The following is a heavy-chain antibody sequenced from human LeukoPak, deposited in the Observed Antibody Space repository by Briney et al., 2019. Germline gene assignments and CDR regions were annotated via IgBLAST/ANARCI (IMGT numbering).Heavy chain of an antibody. CDR1: GFTFSNVW. CDR3: TTTTTVVTGY. CDR2: SKTHGETT. V-gene: IGHV3-15*01. D-gene: IGHD4-23*01. J-gene: IGHJ4*02. Sequence: GRSLRLSCAASGFTFSNVWMDWVRQAPGRGLEWVGRSKTHGETTDYAAPVKGRFTISRDDSKNTLSLQMNSLKTEDTAVYYCTTTTTVVTGYWGQGTLVSVSS.